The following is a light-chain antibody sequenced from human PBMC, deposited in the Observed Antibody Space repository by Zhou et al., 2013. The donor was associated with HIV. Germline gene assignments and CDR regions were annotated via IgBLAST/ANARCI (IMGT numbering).Light chain of an antibody. CDR3: QQYNRFSYS. CDR2: KTS. J-gene: IGKJ2*03. Sequence: DIQMTQSPSTLSASVGDRVTITCRASQSISSSLAWYQQTPGKAPKLLIYKTSSLETGVPSRFSGSGSGTEFTLTISSLQPDDFGTYYCQQYNRFSYSFGQGTKLEIK. V-gene: IGKV1-5*03. CDR1: QSISSS.